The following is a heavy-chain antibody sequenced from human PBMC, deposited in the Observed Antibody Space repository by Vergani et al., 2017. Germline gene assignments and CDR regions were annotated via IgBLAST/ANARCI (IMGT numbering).Heavy chain of an antibody. Sequence: EVQLVESGGGLVKPGGSLRLSCAASGFTFSNAWMSWVRQAPGKWLEWVGRIKSKTDGGTTDYAAPVKGRFTISRDDSKNTVYLQINSLKTEDTAMYYCTTDPGQWVVYAFPSDYWGQGTLVTVSS. CDR2: IKSKTDGGTT. CDR1: GFTFSNAW. J-gene: IGHJ4*02. CDR3: TTDPGQWVVYAFPSDY. V-gene: IGHV3-15*01. D-gene: IGHD2-8*02.